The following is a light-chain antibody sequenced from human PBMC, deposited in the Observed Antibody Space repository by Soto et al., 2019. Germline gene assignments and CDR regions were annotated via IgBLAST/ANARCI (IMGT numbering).Light chain of an antibody. Sequence: QSVLTQSPSASGSPGQSVTISCTGTSSDVGGYNYVSWYQQHPGQAPKLIIYEVNERPSGVPDRFSGSKSGNTASLTVSGLQTDDEADYYCSSFAGSNRVVFGGGTKLTVL. CDR3: SSFAGSNRVV. CDR2: EVN. J-gene: IGLJ2*01. V-gene: IGLV2-8*01. CDR1: SSDVGGYNY.